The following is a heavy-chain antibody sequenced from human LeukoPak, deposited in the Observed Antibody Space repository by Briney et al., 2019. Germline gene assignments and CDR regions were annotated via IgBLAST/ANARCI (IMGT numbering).Heavy chain of an antibody. V-gene: IGHV3-7*01. CDR1: GFTFSRYW. Sequence: QPGGSLRLSCAASGFTFSRYWMRWVRQAPGKGLEGVANIKNDGSEEYYVDSVKGRFTISRDNARNSLFLQMNSLTVGDTAVYYCARAIRGSAVDTGDRWGQGTPVTVSS. CDR3: ARAIRGSAVDTGDR. CDR2: IKNDGSEE. J-gene: IGHJ4*02. D-gene: IGHD3-10*01.